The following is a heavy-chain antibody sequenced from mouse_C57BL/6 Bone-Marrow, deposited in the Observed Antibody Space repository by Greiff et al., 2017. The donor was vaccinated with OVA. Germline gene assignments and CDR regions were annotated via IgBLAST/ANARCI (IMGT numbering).Heavy chain of an antibody. V-gene: IGHV1-69*01. Sequence: QVQLQQPGAELVMPGASVKLSCKASGYTFTSYWMHWVKQRPGQGLEWIGEIDPSDSYTNYNQKFKGKSTLTVDKSSSTAYMQLSSLTSEDSAVYYCAREVLTGSYYFVYWGQGTTLTVSS. CDR1: GYTFTSYW. CDR3: AREVLTGSYYFVY. CDR2: IDPSDSYT. D-gene: IGHD4-1*01. J-gene: IGHJ2*01.